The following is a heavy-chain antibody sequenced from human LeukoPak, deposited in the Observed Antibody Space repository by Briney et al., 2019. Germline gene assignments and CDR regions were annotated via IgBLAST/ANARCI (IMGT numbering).Heavy chain of an antibody. Sequence: PSETLSLTCTVSGGSVSSGSYYWSWIRQPPGKGLEWIGYIYYSGSTNYNPSLKSRVTISVDTSKNQFSLKLSSVTAADTAVYYCARGGSGYYLPLYYGIDVWGQGTTVTVSS. CDR1: GGSVSSGSYY. J-gene: IGHJ6*02. CDR2: IYYSGST. V-gene: IGHV4-61*01. CDR3: ARGGSGYYLPLYYGIDV. D-gene: IGHD3-22*01.